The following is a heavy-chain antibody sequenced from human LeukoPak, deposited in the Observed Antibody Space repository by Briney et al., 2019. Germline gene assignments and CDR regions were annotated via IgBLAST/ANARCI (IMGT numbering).Heavy chain of an antibody. CDR1: GGSISSYY. D-gene: IGHD6-19*01. Sequence: SETLSLTCTVSGGSISSYYWSWIRQPPGKGLEWIGYIYYSGSTNYNPSLKSRVTISVDTSKNQFSLKLSSVTAADTAVYYCARGVKMQWLAEFDYWGQGTLVTVSS. CDR2: IYYSGST. V-gene: IGHV4-59*08. CDR3: ARGVKMQWLAEFDY. J-gene: IGHJ4*02.